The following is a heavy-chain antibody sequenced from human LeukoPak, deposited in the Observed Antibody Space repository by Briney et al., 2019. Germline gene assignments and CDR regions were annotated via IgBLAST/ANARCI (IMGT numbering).Heavy chain of an antibody. Sequence: SETLSLTCTVSGGSTSSYYWSWIRQPPGKGLEWIGYIYYSGSTNYNPSLKSRVTISVDTSKNQFSLKLSSVTAADTAVYYCARTPPFGVVIGSWFDPWGQGTLVTVSS. D-gene: IGHD3-3*01. J-gene: IGHJ5*02. CDR2: IYYSGST. CDR1: GGSTSSYY. CDR3: ARTPPFGVVIGSWFDP. V-gene: IGHV4-59*01.